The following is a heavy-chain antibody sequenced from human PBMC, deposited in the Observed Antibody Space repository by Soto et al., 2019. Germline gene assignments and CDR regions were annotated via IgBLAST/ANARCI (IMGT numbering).Heavy chain of an antibody. J-gene: IGHJ4*02. CDR1: GFSLSTGGVG. D-gene: IGHD2-15*01. CDR2: IYWDDDK. Sequence: QITLKESGPTLVKPTQTLTLTCTFSGFSLSTGGVGVGWLRHSPGKALEWLALIYWDDDKPFSPSLKSRLTITKDTSKNQVVLTLTNMDPVDTATYYCARRLVVAGEATFDYWGQGTLVTVSS. CDR3: ARRLVVAGEATFDY. V-gene: IGHV2-5*02.